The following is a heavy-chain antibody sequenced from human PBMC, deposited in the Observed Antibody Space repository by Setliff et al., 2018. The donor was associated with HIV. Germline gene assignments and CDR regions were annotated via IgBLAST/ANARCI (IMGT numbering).Heavy chain of an antibody. J-gene: IGHJ4*02. CDR2: MNPNSGGT. CDR1: GYTFTVYY. D-gene: IGHD3-3*01. CDR3: ARLFYDYWSGFYSGDY. V-gene: IGHV1-2*02. Sequence: ASVKVSCKASGYTFTVYYLHWLRQAPGQGLECMGWMNPNSGGTNYAQKFQGRVTMTRDTSINTAFMELNSLRSDDTAVYYCARLFYDYWSGFYSGDYWGQGTLVTVSS.